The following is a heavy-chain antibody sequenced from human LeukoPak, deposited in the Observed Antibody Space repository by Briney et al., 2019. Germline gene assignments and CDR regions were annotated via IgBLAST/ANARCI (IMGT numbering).Heavy chain of an antibody. D-gene: IGHD6-6*01. CDR3: ARLYSSSSGDY. Sequence: PGGSLRLSCAASGFTFSSYAMHWVRQAPGKGLEWVAVISYDGSNKYYADSVKGRFTISRDNSKNTLYLQMNSLRAEDTAVYYCARLYSSSSGDYWGQGTLVTVSS. CDR2: ISYDGSNK. J-gene: IGHJ4*02. CDR1: GFTFSSYA. V-gene: IGHV3-30*04.